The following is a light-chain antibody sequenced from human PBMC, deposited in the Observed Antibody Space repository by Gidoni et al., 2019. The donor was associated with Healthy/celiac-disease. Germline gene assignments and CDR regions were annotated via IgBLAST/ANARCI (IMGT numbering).Light chain of an antibody. CDR1: SSDVGGYNY. J-gene: IGLJ2*01. CDR2: EVS. CDR3: SSYTSSSTLE. Sequence: QSALTQPASVSGSPGQSITISCTGTSSDVGGYNYVSWYQQHPGKAPKLMIYEVSNRPSGVPDLFSGSKSGNTASLTISGLQAEDEADYYCSSYTSSSTLEFGGGTKLTVL. V-gene: IGLV2-14*01.